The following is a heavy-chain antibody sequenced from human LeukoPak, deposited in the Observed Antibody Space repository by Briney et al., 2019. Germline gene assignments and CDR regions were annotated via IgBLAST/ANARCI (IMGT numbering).Heavy chain of an antibody. D-gene: IGHD3-10*01. J-gene: IGHJ4*02. CDR3: AKDRYYGSGSPRPFDY. V-gene: IGHV3-74*01. CDR2: IDHDGINT. CDR1: GFTFSSYW. Sequence: GGSLRLSCAASGFTFSSYWMHWVRHAPGKGLVWVSRIDHDGINTYYADSVKGRFTISRDNSKNTLYLQMNSLGAEDTAVYYCAKDRYYGSGSPRPFDYWGQGTLVTVSS.